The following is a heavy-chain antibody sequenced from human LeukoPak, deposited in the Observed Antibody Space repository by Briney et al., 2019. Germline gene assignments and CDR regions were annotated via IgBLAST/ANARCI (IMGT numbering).Heavy chain of an antibody. CDR1: GGSISSYY. CDR2: IYTSGST. J-gene: IGHJ5*02. D-gene: IGHD3-3*01. Sequence: SETLSLTWTVSGGSISSYYWSWIRQPAGKGLEWIGRIYTSGSTNYNPSLKSRVTMSVDTSKNQFSLKLSSVTAADTAVYYCARGQSHYDFWSGYYHWGQGTLVTVSS. V-gene: IGHV4-4*07. CDR3: ARGQSHYDFWSGYYH.